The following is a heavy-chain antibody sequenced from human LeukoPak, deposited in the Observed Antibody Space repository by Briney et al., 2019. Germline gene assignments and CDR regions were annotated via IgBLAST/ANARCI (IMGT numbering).Heavy chain of an antibody. V-gene: IGHV1-18*01. CDR3: AGMIYCSSTSCQYNWFDP. D-gene: IGHD2-2*01. J-gene: IGHJ5*02. CDR2: ISAYNGNT. Sequence: ASVKVSCKASGYTFTSYGISWVRQAPGQGLEWMAWISAYNGNTNYAQKLQGRVTMTTDTSTSTAYMELRSLRSDDTAVYYCAGMIYCSSTSCQYNWFDPWGQGTLVTVSS. CDR1: GYTFTSYG.